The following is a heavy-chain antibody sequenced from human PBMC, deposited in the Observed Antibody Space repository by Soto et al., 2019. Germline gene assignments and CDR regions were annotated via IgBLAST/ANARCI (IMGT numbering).Heavy chain of an antibody. CDR2: IYYSGST. J-gene: IGHJ4*02. Sequence: SDTLSLTCTFSGFSISSGGYYWSWIRQPPGKGLEWIGYIYYSGSTYYNPSLKSRVTMSVDTSKNQFSLKLSSVTAAHTAVYYCARSGYSYGTTFDYWGQGTLVTVSS. CDR3: ARSGYSYGTTFDY. CDR1: GFSISSGGYY. D-gene: IGHD5-18*01. V-gene: IGHV4-30-4*02.